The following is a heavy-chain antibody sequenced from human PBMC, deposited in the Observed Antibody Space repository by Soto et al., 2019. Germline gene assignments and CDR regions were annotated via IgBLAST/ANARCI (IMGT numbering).Heavy chain of an antibody. Sequence: SETLSLTCTVSGGSISSSSYYWGWIRQPPGKGLEWIGSIYYSGSTYYNPALKSRVTISVETSKNQFSLKLSSVTAADTAVYYCARQVVPAANNYYYYYMDVWGKGTTVTVSS. CDR2: IYYSGST. CDR1: GGSISSSSYY. J-gene: IGHJ6*03. CDR3: ARQVVPAANNYYYYYMDV. V-gene: IGHV4-39*01. D-gene: IGHD2-2*01.